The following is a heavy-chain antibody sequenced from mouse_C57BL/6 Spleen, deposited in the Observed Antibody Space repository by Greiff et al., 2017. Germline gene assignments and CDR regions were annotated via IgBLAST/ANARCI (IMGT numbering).Heavy chain of an antibody. J-gene: IGHJ2*01. D-gene: IGHD3-2*02. V-gene: IGHV1-82*01. CDR1: GYAFSSSW. CDR3: ANQDSSGFHCDY. Sequence: VQLQQSGPELVKPGASVKISCKASGYAFSSSWMNWVKQRPGKGLEWIGRIYPGDGDTNYNGQFKGKATLTADKSSSTAYMQLSSLTSEDSAVXFYANQDSSGFHCDYWGQGTTLTVSS. CDR2: IYPGDGDT.